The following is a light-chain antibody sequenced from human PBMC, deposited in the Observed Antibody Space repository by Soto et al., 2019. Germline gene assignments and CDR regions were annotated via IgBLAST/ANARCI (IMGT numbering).Light chain of an antibody. Sequence: EIVLTQSPATLSLSPGETATLSCRASQSVSNYLAWYQHKPGQAPRLLIYGASNSATGVSARISGSGSGRDFSLTINSLEPEDSAVYYCHQRTNWPSITFGQGTRLEI. CDR1: QSVSNY. CDR3: HQRTNWPSIT. CDR2: GAS. V-gene: IGKV3-11*02. J-gene: IGKJ5*01.